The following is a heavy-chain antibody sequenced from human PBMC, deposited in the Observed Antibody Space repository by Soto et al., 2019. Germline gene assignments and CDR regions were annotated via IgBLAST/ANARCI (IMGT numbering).Heavy chain of an antibody. J-gene: IGHJ4*02. D-gene: IGHD2-2*01. CDR3: ARGLYCSSTSCSPRDKRLNFDY. Sequence: SETLSLTCTVSGGSISNSSYLWGWNRQPPGKGLQWIGSVSYSGSTYYNPSLKSRVTISVDTSKTQSSLRLSSVTAADTAVYYCARGLYCSSTSCSPRDKRLNFDYWGQGTLVTVSS. V-gene: IGHV4-39*01. CDR1: GGSISNSSYL. CDR2: VSYSGST.